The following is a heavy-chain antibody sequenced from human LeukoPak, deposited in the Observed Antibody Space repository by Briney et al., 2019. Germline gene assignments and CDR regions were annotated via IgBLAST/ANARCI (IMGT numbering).Heavy chain of an antibody. CDR3: ARAGQWLRSSWLGP. V-gene: IGHV6-1*01. D-gene: IGHD5-12*01. CDR1: GDSFSSNSAA. J-gene: IGHJ5*02. CDR2: TYYRSSLYS. Sequence: SQTLSLTCALSGDSFSSNSAAWDWIRQSPSRGLEWLGRTYYRSSLYSDFAVSVRDRINMNTETTKHEDSLQLSSVTPDDTAIYFCARAGQWLRSSWLGPWGQGTLVTVSS.